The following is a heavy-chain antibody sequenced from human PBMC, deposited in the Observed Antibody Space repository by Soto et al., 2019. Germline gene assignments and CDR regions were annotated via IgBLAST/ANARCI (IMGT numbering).Heavy chain of an antibody. CDR1: GFTFSDYD. CDR3: ARMGPRAARPSY. V-gene: IGHV3-11*01. J-gene: IGHJ4*02. CDR2: VSSSGTTM. Sequence: QVQLAESGGGLVEPGGYLRISCAASGFTFSDYDMSWIRQSPGKGLEWVSFVSSSGTTMYVADSVKGRFTISRDNAKNSLYLQMNSLRAEDTAVYYCARMGPRAARPSYWGQGTLVTVSS. D-gene: IGHD6-6*01.